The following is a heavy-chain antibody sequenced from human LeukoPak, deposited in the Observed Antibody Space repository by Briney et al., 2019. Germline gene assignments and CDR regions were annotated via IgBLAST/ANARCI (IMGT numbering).Heavy chain of an antibody. J-gene: IGHJ4*02. CDR2: ISSSGSTI. CDR1: GFTFSSYE. CDR3: ALIRLGELSANDY. V-gene: IGHV3-48*03. D-gene: IGHD3-16*02. Sequence: PGGSLRLSCAASGFTFSSYEMNWVRQAPGNGLEWVSYISSSGSTIYYADSVKGRFTISRDSAKNSLYLQMNSLRAEDTAVYYCALIRLGELSANDYWGQGTLVTVSS.